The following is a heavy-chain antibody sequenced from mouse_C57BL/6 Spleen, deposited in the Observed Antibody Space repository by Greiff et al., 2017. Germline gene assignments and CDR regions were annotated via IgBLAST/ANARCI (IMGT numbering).Heavy chain of an antibody. CDR3: ARGGSSTPYYAMDY. CDR2: IYPRSGNT. J-gene: IGHJ4*01. Sequence: VQGVESGAELARPGASVKLSCKASGYTFTSYGISWVKQRTGQGLEWIGEIYPRSGNTYYNEKFKGQATLTAEKSSSTAYMEHRSLTSEDSAVYFCARGGSSTPYYAMDYWGKGTSVTVSS. CDR1: GYTFTSYG. D-gene: IGHD1-1*01. V-gene: IGHV1-81*01.